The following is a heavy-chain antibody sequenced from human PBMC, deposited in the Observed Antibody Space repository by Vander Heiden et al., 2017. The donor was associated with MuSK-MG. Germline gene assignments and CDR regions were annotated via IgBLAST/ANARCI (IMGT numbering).Heavy chain of an antibody. CDR1: GFTVSSYA. V-gene: IGHV3-23*01. J-gene: IGHJ6*03. Sequence: EVQLLESGGGLVQPGGSLRLSCAASGFTVSSYAMSWVRQAPGKGLEWVSAISCSSGSTYYADSVKGRFTISRDNSKNTLYLQMNSLRAEDTAVYYCAKVVPAAMHYYYYMDVWGKGTTVTVSS. CDR3: AKVVPAAMHYYYYMDV. D-gene: IGHD2-2*01. CDR2: ISCSSGST.